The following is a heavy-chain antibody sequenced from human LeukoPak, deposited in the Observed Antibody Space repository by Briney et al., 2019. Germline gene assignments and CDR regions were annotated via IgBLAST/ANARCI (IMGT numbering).Heavy chain of an antibody. V-gene: IGHV3-11*04. D-gene: IGHD5-18*01. CDR1: GFTFSDYY. J-gene: IGHJ2*01. CDR2: ITSNGNSV. CDR3: AKDTASSWWYFDL. Sequence: GGSLRLSCAASGFTFSDYYVGWIRQAPGKGLQWVSYITSNGNSVYYAASVKGRFTISRDNAKNSLYLQMNSLRAEDTAVYYCAKDTASSWWYFDLWGRGTLVTVSS.